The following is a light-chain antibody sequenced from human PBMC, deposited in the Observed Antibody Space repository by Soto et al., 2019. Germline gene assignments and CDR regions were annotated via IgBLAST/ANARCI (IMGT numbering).Light chain of an antibody. CDR2: CAS. V-gene: IGKV3-20*01. CDR3: QQYGGSPWT. Sequence: EIVLTQSPGTLSLSPGERATLACRASQSVSTSYLAWYQQKHGQAPRLLIYCASTSATGIPDRFSGSGSGTDFTLTISRMEPEDVAVYYCQQYGGSPWTFGHGTKVEI. J-gene: IGKJ1*01. CDR1: QSVSTSY.